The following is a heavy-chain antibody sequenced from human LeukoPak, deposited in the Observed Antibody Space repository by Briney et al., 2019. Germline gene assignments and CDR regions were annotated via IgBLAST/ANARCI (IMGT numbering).Heavy chain of an antibody. J-gene: IGHJ5*02. Sequence: GRSLRLSCAASGFTFSTYWMHWVRQVPGKGLEWVSRVRRDGSFTNYADSVKGRFTISRDNARNTLYLQMNSLRAEDTAVYYCAAMPENWFDPWGQGTLVTVSS. CDR2: VRRDGSFT. CDR3: AAMPENWFDP. V-gene: IGHV3-74*01. CDR1: GFTFSTYW. D-gene: IGHD1-14*01.